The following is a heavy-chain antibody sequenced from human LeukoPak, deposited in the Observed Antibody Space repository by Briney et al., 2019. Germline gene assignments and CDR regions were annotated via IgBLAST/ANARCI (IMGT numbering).Heavy chain of an antibody. J-gene: IGHJ4*02. CDR1: GMTFSSYE. D-gene: IGHD3-22*01. CDR2: ISSNGNTR. V-gene: IGHV3-48*03. CDR3: ASAMLASDSSGYYTSDYLEH. Sequence: PGGSLTLSCTASGMTFSSYEMFWVRQAPGKGLQWISYISSNGNTRKYADSMKGRFTISVDNAKKSLQLEMRGLRGDDSAIYYCASAMLASDSSGYYTSDYLEHWGQGTLVSVSS.